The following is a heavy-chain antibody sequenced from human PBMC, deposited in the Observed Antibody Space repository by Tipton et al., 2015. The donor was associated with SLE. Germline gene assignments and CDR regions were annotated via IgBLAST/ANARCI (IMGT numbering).Heavy chain of an antibody. J-gene: IGHJ6*02. CDR2: IGTGGGTI. Sequence: SLRLSCAASGFTFSAYTMNWVRQPPGKGLEWVSYIGTGGGTIYYADSVKGRFTISRDNAKNSLYLQMNSLRAEDTAVYYCARADSSSWYWDYYYGMDVWGQGTTVTVSS. V-gene: IGHV3-48*04. CDR3: ARADSSSWYWDYYYGMDV. D-gene: IGHD6-13*01. CDR1: GFTFSAYT.